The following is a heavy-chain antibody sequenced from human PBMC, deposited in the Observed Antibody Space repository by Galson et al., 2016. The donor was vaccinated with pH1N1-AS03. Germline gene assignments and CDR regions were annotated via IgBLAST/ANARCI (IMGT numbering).Heavy chain of an antibody. CDR3: AHFLYGDYATWFDP. D-gene: IGHD4-17*01. CDR2: IYWDDDK. CDR1: GFSLRTSGVG. V-gene: IGHV2-5*02. J-gene: IGHJ5*02. Sequence: PALVTPTQTLTLTCTFSGFSLRTSGVGVGWIRQPPGKALEWLALIYWDDDKHYSPSLKSRLTITEDTSKNQVVLTMTNMDPVDTATYYCAHFLYGDYATWFDPWGQGTLVTVSS.